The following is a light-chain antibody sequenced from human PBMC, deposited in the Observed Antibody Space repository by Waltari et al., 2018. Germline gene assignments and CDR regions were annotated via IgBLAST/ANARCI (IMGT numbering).Light chain of an antibody. CDR3: SSYAGSNNWV. CDR1: SSDVGNYNY. J-gene: IGLJ3*02. V-gene: IGLV2-8*01. Sequence: QSALTQPPSASGSPGQSVTISCTGTSSDVGNYNYVSWYQHHPSKAPKLLIYEVSKRPAGVPVRFSGSKSGNTASLTVSGLQAEDEADYYCSSYAGSNNWVFGGGTKLTVL. CDR2: EVS.